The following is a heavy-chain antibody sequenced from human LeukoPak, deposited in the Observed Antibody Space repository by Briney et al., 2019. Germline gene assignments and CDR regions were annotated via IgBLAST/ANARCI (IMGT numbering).Heavy chain of an antibody. V-gene: IGHV4-31*03. Sequence: SQTLSLTCTVSGGSISSGGYYWSWIRQHPGKGLEWIGYIYYSGSTYYNPSLKSRVTISVGTSKNQSSLKLSSVTAADTAVYYCARGYCSGGSCYSFGWFDPWGQGTLVTVSS. CDR1: GGSISSGGYY. CDR2: IYYSGST. J-gene: IGHJ5*02. CDR3: ARGYCSGGSCYSFGWFDP. D-gene: IGHD2-15*01.